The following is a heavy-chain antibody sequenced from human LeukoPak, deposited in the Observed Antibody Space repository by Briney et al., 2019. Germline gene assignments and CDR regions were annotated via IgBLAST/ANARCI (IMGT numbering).Heavy chain of an antibody. CDR2: ISSSSSYI. CDR1: GFTFSSYA. J-gene: IGHJ4*02. Sequence: PGGSLRLSCAASGFTFSSYAMSWVRQAPGKGLEWVSSISSSSSYIYYADSVKGRFTISRDNAKNSLYLQMNSLRAEDTAVYYCARESTTGLRDYFDYWGQGTLVTVSS. V-gene: IGHV3-21*01. D-gene: IGHD4-17*01. CDR3: ARESTTGLRDYFDY.